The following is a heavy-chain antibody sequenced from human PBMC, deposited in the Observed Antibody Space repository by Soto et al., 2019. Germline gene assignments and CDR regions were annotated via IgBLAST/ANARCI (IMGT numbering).Heavy chain of an antibody. CDR1: GYTFATYG. V-gene: IGHV1-18*04. D-gene: IGHD3-22*01. Sequence: QVQLVQSGAEVKKPGASVQVSCKASGYTFATYGFSWVRQAPGQGLECVGWISAHNGDTHYSRKFQGRVTLTTDTSTNTAYMELRSLTSDDTAVYFCATEPIYYNDGSGYYPLGHWGQGTLVTVSS. CDR2: ISAHNGDT. CDR3: ATEPIYYNDGSGYYPLGH. J-gene: IGHJ4*02.